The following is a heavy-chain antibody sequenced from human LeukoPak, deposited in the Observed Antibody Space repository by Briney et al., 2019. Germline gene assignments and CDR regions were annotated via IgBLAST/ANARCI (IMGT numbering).Heavy chain of an antibody. CDR3: AKGVRYSYGLGRFDY. CDR2: ISWNSGSI. Sequence: GRSLRLSCAASGFTFYDYTMHWVRQAPGKGLEWVSGISWNSGSIVYADSVKGRFTISRDNAKNSLYLQMNSLRAEDTALYYCAKGVRYSYGLGRFDYWGQGTLVTVSS. CDR1: GFTFYDYT. J-gene: IGHJ4*02. D-gene: IGHD5-18*01. V-gene: IGHV3-9*01.